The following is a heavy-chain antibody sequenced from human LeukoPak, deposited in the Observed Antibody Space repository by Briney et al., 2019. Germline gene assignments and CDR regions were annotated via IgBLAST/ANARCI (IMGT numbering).Heavy chain of an antibody. CDR1: GFSFDDYG. Sequence: GGSLRLSCAASGFSFDDYGLTWVRQAPGKGLEWVSGICWNGDSTDYADSVKGRFTISRDNAKNSLYLQMDSLRAEDTALYYCARDLRVVITGSFDSWGQGTLVTVSS. J-gene: IGHJ4*02. CDR2: ICWNGDST. D-gene: IGHD3-22*01. CDR3: ARDLRVVITGSFDS. V-gene: IGHV3-20*04.